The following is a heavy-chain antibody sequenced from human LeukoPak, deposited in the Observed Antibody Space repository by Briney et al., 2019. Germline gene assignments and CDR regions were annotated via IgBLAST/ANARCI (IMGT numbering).Heavy chain of an antibody. V-gene: IGHV4-34*01. D-gene: IGHD3-10*01. CDR1: GGSFSGYY. Sequence: SETLSLTCAVYGGSFSGYYWSWIRQPPGKGLEWIGEINHSGSTNYNPSLKSRVTISVDTSKNQFSLKLSSVTAADTAVYYCARGRFWSLVQGVIPTLFDYWGQGTLVTVSS. J-gene: IGHJ4*02. CDR3: ARGRFWSLVQGVIPTLFDY. CDR2: INHSGST.